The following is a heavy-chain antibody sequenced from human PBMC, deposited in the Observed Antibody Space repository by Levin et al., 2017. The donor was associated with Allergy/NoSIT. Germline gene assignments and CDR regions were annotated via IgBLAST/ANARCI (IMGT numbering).Heavy chain of an antibody. J-gene: IGHJ4*02. V-gene: IGHV1-8*01. CDR3: ARGEPRSSFHF. D-gene: IGHD6-6*01. CDR2: MNPNSGNT. CDR1: GYTFTSFE. Sequence: GASVKVSCKASGYTFTSFEVHWVRQVTGQGLEWMGWMNPNSGNTGHAQKFQGRVTMTRSTSISTAYLELISLRSEDTAVYYCARGEPRSSFHFWGQGTLVTGSS.